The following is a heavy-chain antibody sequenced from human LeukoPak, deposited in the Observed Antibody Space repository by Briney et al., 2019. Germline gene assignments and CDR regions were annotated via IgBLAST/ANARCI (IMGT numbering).Heavy chain of an antibody. CDR3: ARGDGGEYSWYFDL. D-gene: IGHD3-16*01. CDR2: INSDGSST. J-gene: IGHJ2*01. V-gene: IGHV3-74*01. Sequence: GGSLRLSCAASGFTFSSYAMSWVRQAPGKGLVWVSRINSDGSSTSYADSVKGRFTISRDNAKNTLYLQMNSLRAEDMAVYYCARGDGGEYSWYFDLWGRGTLVTVSS. CDR1: GFTFSSYA.